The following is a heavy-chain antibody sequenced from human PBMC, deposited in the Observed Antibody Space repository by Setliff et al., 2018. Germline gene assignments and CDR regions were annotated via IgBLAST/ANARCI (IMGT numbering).Heavy chain of an antibody. CDR3: AKQGYSDSLYAFDV. Sequence: AASVKVSCKTSGYTFTAYYIYWVRQAPGRGLELMGRIHPNTGSTNYLQDFQGRVAITRDTSIYTVYMELTGLTSGDTAVYYCAKQGYSDSLYAFDVWGQGTEVTVSS. D-gene: IGHD3-16*02. CDR2: IHPNTGST. J-gene: IGHJ3*01. CDR1: GYTFTAYY. V-gene: IGHV1-2*06.